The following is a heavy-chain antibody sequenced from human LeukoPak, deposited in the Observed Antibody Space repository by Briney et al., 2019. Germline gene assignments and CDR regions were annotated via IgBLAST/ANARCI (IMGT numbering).Heavy chain of an antibody. CDR1: GYTFTSYA. J-gene: IGHJ4*02. Sequence: ASVKVSCKASGYTFTSYAMLWVRQAPGQGLEWMGWITPSGGTNYPQKFQGRVAITRDTSITTAYMDLSRLTSDDTAVYYCARDRYGEGFAHFDYWGQGALVTVSS. CDR2: ITPSGGT. V-gene: IGHV1-2*02. CDR3: ARDRYGEGFAHFDY. D-gene: IGHD3-9*01.